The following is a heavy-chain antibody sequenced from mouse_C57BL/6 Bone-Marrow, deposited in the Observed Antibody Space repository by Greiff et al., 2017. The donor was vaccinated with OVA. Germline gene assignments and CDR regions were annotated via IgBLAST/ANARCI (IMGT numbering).Heavy chain of an antibody. CDR2: ISDGGSYT. CDR3: AREGRGNGAMDY. D-gene: IGHD2-1*01. Sequence: EVQGVESGGGLVKPGGSLKLSCAASGFTFSSYAMSWVRQTPEKRLEWVATISDGGSYTYYPDNVKGRFTISRDNAKNNLYLQMSHLKSEDTAMYYCAREGRGNGAMDYWGQGTSVTVSS. V-gene: IGHV5-4*01. J-gene: IGHJ4*01. CDR1: GFTFSSYA.